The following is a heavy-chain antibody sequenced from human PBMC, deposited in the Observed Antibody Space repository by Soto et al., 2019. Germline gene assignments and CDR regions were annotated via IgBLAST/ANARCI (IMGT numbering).Heavy chain of an antibody. CDR3: ARDSGAAATLGDWY. D-gene: IGHD2-21*01. J-gene: IGHJ4*02. V-gene: IGHV1-69*04. Sequence: ASVKVSCKASGGTFSSYAISWVRQAPGQGLEWMGRIIPIFGIANYAQKFQGRVTITADKSTSTAYMELSSLRSEDTAVYYCARDSGAAATLGDWYWGQGTPVTVSS. CDR2: IIPIFGIA. CDR1: GGTFSSYA.